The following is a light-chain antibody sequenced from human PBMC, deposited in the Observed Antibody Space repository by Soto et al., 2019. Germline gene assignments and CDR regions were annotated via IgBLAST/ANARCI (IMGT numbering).Light chain of an antibody. CDR2: GAS. Sequence: ELVLTQSPGTLSLSPGERATLSCRASLSLPSRSLAWYQQKPGQAPRVLISGASTRAADIPDRFSGSGSGTDFTLTINRLEPEDFAVYYCQQYDYSPRTFGQGTKVDIK. CDR3: QQYDYSPRT. CDR1: LSLPSRS. V-gene: IGKV3-20*01. J-gene: IGKJ1*01.